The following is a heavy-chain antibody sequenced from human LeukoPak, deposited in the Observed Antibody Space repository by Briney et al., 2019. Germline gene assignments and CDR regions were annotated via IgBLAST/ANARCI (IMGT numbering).Heavy chain of an antibody. V-gene: IGHV1-69*13. J-gene: IGHJ4*02. D-gene: IGHD4-17*01. CDR3: ARVGPSKETTSAFDY. Sequence: GASVKVSCKASGYTFTNYTLNWVRQAPGQGLEWMGGIIPIFGTANYAQKFQGRVTITADESTSTAYMELSSLRSEDTAVYYCARVGPSKETTSAFDYWGQGTLVTVSS. CDR2: IIPIFGTA. CDR1: GYTFTNYT.